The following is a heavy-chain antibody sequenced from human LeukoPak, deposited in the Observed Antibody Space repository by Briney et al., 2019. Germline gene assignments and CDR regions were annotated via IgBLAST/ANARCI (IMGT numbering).Heavy chain of an antibody. CDR1: GGSFSGYY. Sequence: SETLSLTCAVYGGSFSGYYWSWIRQPPGKGLEWIGEINHSGSTNYNPSLKSRVIISVDTSKNQFSLKLSSVTAADTAVFYCATFSSTGYYMDVWGKGTTVTSSS. D-gene: IGHD2-2*01. V-gene: IGHV4-34*01. J-gene: IGHJ6*03. CDR3: ATFSSTGYYMDV. CDR2: INHSGST.